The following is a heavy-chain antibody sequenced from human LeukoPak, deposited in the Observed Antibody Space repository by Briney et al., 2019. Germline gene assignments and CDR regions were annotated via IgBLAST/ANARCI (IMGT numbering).Heavy chain of an antibody. V-gene: IGHV1-69*06. CDR3: ARDAGYCSGGSCWLFDY. CDR2: IIPIFGTA. D-gene: IGHD2-15*01. Sequence: SVKVSCKASGGTFSSYAISWVRQAPGQGLEWMGGIIPIFGTANYAQKFQGRVTITADKSTSTAYMELSSLRSEDTAVYYCARDAGYCSGGSCWLFDYWGQGTLVTVSS. CDR1: GGTFSSYA. J-gene: IGHJ4*02.